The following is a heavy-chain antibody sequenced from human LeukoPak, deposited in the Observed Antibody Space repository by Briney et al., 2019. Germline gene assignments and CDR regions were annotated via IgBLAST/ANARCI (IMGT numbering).Heavy chain of an antibody. J-gene: IGHJ4*02. CDR3: ASGGSGSYLLDY. Sequence: SETLSLTCTVSGGSISSGSYYWSWIRQPAGKGLEWIGRIYTSGSTNYNPSLKSRVTISVDTSKNQFSLKLSSVTAADMAVYYCASGGSGSYLLDYWGQGTLVTVSS. V-gene: IGHV4-61*02. D-gene: IGHD3-10*01. CDR1: GGSISSGSYY. CDR2: IYTSGST.